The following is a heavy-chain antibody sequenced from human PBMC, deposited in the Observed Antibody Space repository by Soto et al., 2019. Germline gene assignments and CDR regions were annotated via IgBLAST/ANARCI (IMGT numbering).Heavy chain of an antibody. J-gene: IGHJ4*02. CDR2: IDVLDGA. V-gene: IGHV3-23*01. CDR1: GLSLNNYA. D-gene: IGHD2-15*01. Sequence: QTGGSLRLSCVVSGLSLNNYAIAWVRHAPGKGLEFVSTIDVLDGAWYSDSVRGRLDISRDVSRNTVYLQMSSLRVEDTAIYFCSDWRAGGPVNLDHWGPGTRVTVSS. CDR3: SDWRAGGPVNLDH.